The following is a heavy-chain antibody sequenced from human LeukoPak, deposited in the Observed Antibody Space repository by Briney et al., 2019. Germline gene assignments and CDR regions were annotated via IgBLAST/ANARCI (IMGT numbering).Heavy chain of an antibody. CDR2: IYHSGST. D-gene: IGHD6-13*01. CDR3: ARVPIAAAGTR. J-gene: IGHJ4*02. Sequence: PSETLSLTCTVSGYSISSGYYWGWIQQPPGKGLEWIGSIYHSGSTYYNPSLKSRVTISVDTSKNQLSLKLSSVTAADTAVYYCARVPIAAAGTRWGQGTLVTVSS. V-gene: IGHV4-38-2*02. CDR1: GYSISSGYY.